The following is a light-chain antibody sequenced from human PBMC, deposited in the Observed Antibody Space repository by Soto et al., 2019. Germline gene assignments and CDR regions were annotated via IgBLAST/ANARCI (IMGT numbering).Light chain of an antibody. J-gene: IGKJ4*01. CDR3: QQYNYTSRT. CDR1: QSVGNS. V-gene: IGKV1-5*03. CDR2: DAS. Sequence: DIQVTQSPSTLSASVGDRITISCRTSQSVGNSLAWYQQKPGRAPKLLIYDASKLETGVSSRLSGSGSVTEFTLINSSLLPDDFVAYYCQQYNYTSRTFGGGTKLDI.